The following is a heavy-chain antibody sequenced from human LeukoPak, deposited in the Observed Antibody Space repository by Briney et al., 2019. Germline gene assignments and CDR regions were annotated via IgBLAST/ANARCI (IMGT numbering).Heavy chain of an antibody. CDR2: INSDGSIT. CDR3: AGGISATGGG. J-gene: IGHJ3*01. Sequence: GGSLRLSCADSGFTFSSYWMHWVRQAPGKGLEWVSRINSDGSITTYADSVKGRFTISRDNAKNTLYLQMNSLRAEDTAVYYCAGGISATGGGWGQGTMVTVSS. CDR1: GFTFSSYW. V-gene: IGHV3-74*01. D-gene: IGHD6-13*01.